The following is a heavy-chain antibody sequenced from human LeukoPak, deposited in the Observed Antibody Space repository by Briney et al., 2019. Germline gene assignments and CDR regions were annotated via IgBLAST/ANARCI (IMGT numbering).Heavy chain of an antibody. CDR1: GVSFSGYV. J-gene: IGHJ3*02. CDR2: INHGGST. D-gene: IGHD1-26*01. V-gene: IGHV4-34*01. CDR3: ARGPVGGAFDI. Sequence: KPSETLSLSCAVSGVSFSGYVWSWVRRPPGKGLEWIGEINHGGSTTYNPSPKSGVFISVDTSKKQFSLNLSSVTAADTAAFHCARGPVGGAFDIRGQ.